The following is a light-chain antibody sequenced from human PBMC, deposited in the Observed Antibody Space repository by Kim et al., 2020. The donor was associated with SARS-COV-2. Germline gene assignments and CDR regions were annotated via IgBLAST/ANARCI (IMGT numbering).Light chain of an antibody. CDR1: SGHSSYA. J-gene: IGLJ1*01. CDR2: LNSDGSH. Sequence: SVKPTCTLRSGHSSYAIAWHQQQPEKGPRYLMKLNSDGSHSKGDGIPDRFSGSSSGAERYLTISSLQSEDEADYYCQTWGTGLGVFGTGTKVTVL. V-gene: IGLV4-69*01. CDR3: QTWGTGLGV.